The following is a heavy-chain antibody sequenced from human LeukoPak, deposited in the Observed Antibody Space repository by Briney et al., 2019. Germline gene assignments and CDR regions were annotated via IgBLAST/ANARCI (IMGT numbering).Heavy chain of an antibody. CDR3: AKDHSKQLRIRGFDP. V-gene: IGHV3-23*01. D-gene: IGHD5-24*01. CDR2: ISGSGGST. CDR1: GFTFSSYG. J-gene: IGHJ5*02. Sequence: GGSLRLSCAASGFTFSSYGMSWVRQAPGKGLEWVSAISGSGGSTYYADSVKGRSTISRDNSKNTLYLQMNSLRAEDTAVYYCAKDHSKQLRIRGFDPWGQGTLVTVSS.